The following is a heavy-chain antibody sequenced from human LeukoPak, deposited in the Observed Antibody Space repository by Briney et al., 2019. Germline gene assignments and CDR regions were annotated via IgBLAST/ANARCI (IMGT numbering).Heavy chain of an antibody. D-gene: IGHD5-12*01. CDR3: ARGGYSGYADPNYFDY. J-gene: IGHJ4*02. V-gene: IGHV1-46*01. CDR1: GYAFTSYY. CDR2: INPSGGST. Sequence: ASVKVSCKASGYAFTSYYMHWVRQAPGQGLEWVGIINPSGGSTSYAQKLQGRVTMTRDTSMSTVYMELSSLRSEDTAVYYCARGGYSGYADPNYFDYWGQGTLVTVSS.